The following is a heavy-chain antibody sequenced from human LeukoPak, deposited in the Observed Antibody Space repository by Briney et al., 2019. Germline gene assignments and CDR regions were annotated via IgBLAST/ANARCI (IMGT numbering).Heavy chain of an antibody. J-gene: IGHJ4*02. D-gene: IGHD2-2*03. V-gene: IGHV1-69*04. CDR1: GGTFSSYT. Sequence: SVKVSCKASGGTFSSYTISWVRQAPGQGLEWMGRIIPILGIANYAQKFQGRVTITADKSTSTAYMELSSLRSEDTAVNYCARDNIDGWINYWGQGTLVTVSS. CDR2: IIPILGIA. CDR3: ARDNIDGWINY.